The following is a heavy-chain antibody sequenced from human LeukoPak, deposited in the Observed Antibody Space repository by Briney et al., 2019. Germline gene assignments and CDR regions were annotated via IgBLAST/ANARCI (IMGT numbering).Heavy chain of an antibody. CDR3: ATQGGVAANDH. Sequence: ASVKVSCKVSGGTFSSYAISWVRQAPGQGLEWMGWISAYNGNTNYAQKLQGRVTMTTDTSTSTAYMELRSLRSDDTAVYYCATQGGVAANDHWGQGTLVTVSS. J-gene: IGHJ4*02. V-gene: IGHV1-18*01. CDR1: GGTFSSYA. D-gene: IGHD1-26*01. CDR2: ISAYNGNT.